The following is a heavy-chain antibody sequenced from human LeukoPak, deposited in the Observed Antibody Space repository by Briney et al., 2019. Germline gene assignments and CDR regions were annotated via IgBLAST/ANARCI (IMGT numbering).Heavy chain of an antibody. J-gene: IGHJ4*02. CDR1: GFTFSSYA. CDR3: ANLFDYPVGPPGE. CDR2: ISGSGGST. D-gene: IGHD3-16*01. V-gene: IGHV3-23*01. Sequence: GGSLRLSCAASGFTFSSYAMSWVRQAPGKGLEWVSAISGSGGSTYYADPVKGRFTISRDNSKNTLYLQMNSLRAEDTAVYYCANLFDYPVGPPGEWGQGTLVTVSS.